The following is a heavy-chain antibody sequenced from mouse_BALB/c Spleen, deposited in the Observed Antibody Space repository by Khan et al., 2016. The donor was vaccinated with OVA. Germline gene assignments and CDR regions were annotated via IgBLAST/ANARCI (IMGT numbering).Heavy chain of an antibody. Sequence: QVQLQQSGAELTRPGASVKMSCKASGYTFTSYTMHWVKQRPGQGLEWIGYINPVSDYTNYNQNFKDKATLTADKSSSTAYMQLRSLTSEDSAVYYFAKEGAYYRSDGWFAYWGQGTLVTVST. CDR1: GYTFTSYT. V-gene: IGHV1-4*01. CDR2: INPVSDYT. J-gene: IGHJ3*01. D-gene: IGHD2-14*01. CDR3: AKEGAYYRSDGWFAY.